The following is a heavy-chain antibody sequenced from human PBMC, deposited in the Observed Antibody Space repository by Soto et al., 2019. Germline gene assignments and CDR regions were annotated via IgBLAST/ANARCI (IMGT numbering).Heavy chain of an antibody. J-gene: IGHJ6*02. Sequence: GGSLRLSCAASGFTFSSYAMSWVRQAPGKGLEWVSAISGSGGSTYYADSVKGRFTISRENSKNTLSLHMNTLRAEDTAVYTLAKDARRYCSWTSFLYGMDVWGQGTTVTVS. D-gene: IGHD2-2*01. CDR2: ISGSGGST. CDR1: GFTFSSYA. CDR3: AKDARRYCSWTSFLYGMDV. V-gene: IGHV3-23*01.